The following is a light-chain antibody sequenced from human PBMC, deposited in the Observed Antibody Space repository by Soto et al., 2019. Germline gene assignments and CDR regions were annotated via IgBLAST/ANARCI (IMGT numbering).Light chain of an antibody. CDR2: GAS. CDR3: QQYASSPLT. V-gene: IGKV3-20*01. Sequence: EIVLTQSPGTLSVSPEERATLSCRASQSVGRNYLAWYQQKPGQAPRLLIYGASNSATGIPDRFSGSGSGTDFTLTISRLEPEDFAVYYCQQYASSPLTFGGGTKVETK. J-gene: IGKJ4*01. CDR1: QSVGRNY.